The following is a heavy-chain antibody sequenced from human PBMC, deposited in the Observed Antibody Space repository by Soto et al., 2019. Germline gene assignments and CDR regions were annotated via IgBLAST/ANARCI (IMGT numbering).Heavy chain of an antibody. CDR1: GVSVSSGSYY. Sequence: SETLSLTCTVSGVSVSSGSYYWSWIRQPPGKGLEWIGYIYYSGSTNYNPSLKSRITISVDRPKDQFSLKLSSVTAADTAVYYCASIVEATVIDYWGQGSLVTVSS. V-gene: IGHV4-61*01. CDR3: ASIVEATVIDY. J-gene: IGHJ4*02. CDR2: IYYSGST. D-gene: IGHD1-26*01.